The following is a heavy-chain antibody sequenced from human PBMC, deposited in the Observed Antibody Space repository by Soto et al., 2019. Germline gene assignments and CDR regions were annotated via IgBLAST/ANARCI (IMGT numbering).Heavy chain of an antibody. CDR1: GFTFTSSA. D-gene: IGHD2-8*01. Sequence: ASVKVSCKASGFTFTSSAFQWVRQARGQRLEWIGWIAVGSGYTNYAQRFQDRVTLTRDMSTATTYMELSRLTSEDTAIYHCAADATAWQQMVPSDYWGQGTLVTVSS. V-gene: IGHV1-58*01. CDR3: AADATAWQQMVPSDY. J-gene: IGHJ4*02. CDR2: IAVGSGYT.